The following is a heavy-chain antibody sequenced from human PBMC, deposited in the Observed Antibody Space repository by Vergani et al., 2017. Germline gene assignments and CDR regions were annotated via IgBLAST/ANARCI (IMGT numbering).Heavy chain of an antibody. CDR2: ISGSGGST. Sequence: EVQLLESGGGLVQPGGSLRLSCAASGFTFSSYAMSWVRQAPGKGLEWVSAISGSGGSTYYADSVKGRFTISRDNSKNTLYLQMNSLRAEDTAVYYCAKGGEMTTVTMVPSLEYYFDYWGQGTLVTVSS. V-gene: IGHV3-23*01. D-gene: IGHD4-17*01. CDR1: GFTFSSYA. CDR3: AKGGEMTTVTMVPSLEYYFDY. J-gene: IGHJ4*02.